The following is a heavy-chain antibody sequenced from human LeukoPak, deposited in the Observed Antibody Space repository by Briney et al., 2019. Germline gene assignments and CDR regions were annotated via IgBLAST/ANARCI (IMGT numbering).Heavy chain of an antibody. D-gene: IGHD3-3*01. CDR3: ARGRYYLDY. CDR2: FNSDGIST. CDR1: GFTFSTYW. V-gene: IGHV3-74*01. J-gene: IGHJ4*02. Sequence: GGSLRLSCAASGFTFSTYWMHWVRQAPGKGLVWVSRFNSDGISTNYADSVKGRFTISRDNAKNTLYLQMNSLRAEDTAVYYCARGRYYLDYWGQGTLVTVSS.